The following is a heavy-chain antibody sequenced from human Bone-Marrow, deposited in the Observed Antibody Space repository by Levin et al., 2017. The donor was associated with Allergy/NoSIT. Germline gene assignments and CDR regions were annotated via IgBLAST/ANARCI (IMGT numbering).Heavy chain of an antibody. CDR3: AKVLGWSGYYRGVGY. CDR2: ISGSGGST. Sequence: SCAASGFTFSSYAMSWVRQAPGKGLEWVSAISGSGGSTYYADSVKGRFTISRDNSKNTLYLQMNSLRAEDTAVYYCAKVLGWSGYYRGVGYWGQGTLVTVSS. D-gene: IGHD3-3*01. J-gene: IGHJ4*02. CDR1: GFTFSSYA. V-gene: IGHV3-23*01.